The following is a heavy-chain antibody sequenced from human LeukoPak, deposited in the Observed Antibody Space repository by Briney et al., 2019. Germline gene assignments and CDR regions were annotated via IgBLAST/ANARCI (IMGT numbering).Heavy chain of an antibody. J-gene: IGHJ3*02. CDR2: ISASGGST. V-gene: IGHV3-23*01. Sequence: GGSLRLSCAASGLTFSSYAMSWVRQAPGKGLEWVSAISASGGSTYYADSVKGRFTISRDNSKNTLYLQMNSLRAEDTAVYYCAKELKMAVVGTVAFDIWGQGTKVTV. CDR3: AKELKMAVVGTVAFDI. CDR1: GLTFSSYA. D-gene: IGHD5-24*01.